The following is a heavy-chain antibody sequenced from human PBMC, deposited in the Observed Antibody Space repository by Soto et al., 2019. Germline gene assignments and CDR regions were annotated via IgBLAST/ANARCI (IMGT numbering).Heavy chain of an antibody. CDR3: ARQYVTAATIPLLSYDY. V-gene: IGHV5-51*01. CDR2: IYPGDSNT. CDR1: GYSFTGYW. D-gene: IGHD5-12*01. Sequence: GESLKISCTGSGYSFTGYWIAWVRQMPGKGLEWMGIIYPGDSNTRYSPSFQGQVTISADKSISTAYLQWTSLKASDTAMYYCARQYVTAATIPLLSYDYWGRGTLVTVSS. J-gene: IGHJ4*02.